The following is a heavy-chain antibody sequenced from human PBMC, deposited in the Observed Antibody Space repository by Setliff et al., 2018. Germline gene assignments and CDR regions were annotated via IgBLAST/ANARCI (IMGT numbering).Heavy chain of an antibody. J-gene: IGHJ4*02. CDR3: VRRRTGPGGVFDY. CDR2: IYTSGST. CDR1: GGSISPHY. Sequence: SETLSLTCTVSGGSISPHYWIWIRQSPGKGLEWIGYIYTSGSTNYNPSLKSRVTISVDTSKNQFSLNLSSVTATGTAVYYCVRRRTGPGGVFDYWGQGTLVTVS. V-gene: IGHV4-4*08. D-gene: IGHD3-3*01.